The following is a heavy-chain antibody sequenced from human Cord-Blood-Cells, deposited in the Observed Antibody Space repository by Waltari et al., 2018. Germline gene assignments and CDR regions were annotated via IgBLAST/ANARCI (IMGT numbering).Heavy chain of an antibody. CDR1: GSTLTALS. CDR2: FDPADGET. Sequence: QVPLVQSGAEVKQPGDSVKVSCKVSGSTLTALSMHWVRQAPGKGLEWMGVFDPADGETIYAQKFQGRVTMTEDTSTDTAYMELSSLRSEDTAVYYCATDRGEGYGYAFDIWGQGTMVTVSS. J-gene: IGHJ3*02. D-gene: IGHD5-18*01. V-gene: IGHV1-24*01. CDR3: ATDRGEGYGYAFDI.